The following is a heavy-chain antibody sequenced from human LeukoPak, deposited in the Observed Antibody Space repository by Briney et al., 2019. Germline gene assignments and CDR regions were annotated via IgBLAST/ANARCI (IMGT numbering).Heavy chain of an antibody. CDR1: GFTFSSYA. CDR3: ALFFGVARKDVKGIDY. Sequence: PTGGSLRLSCAASGFTFSSYAMSWVRQAPGKGLEWVSGISWNSGSIGYADSVKGRFTISRDNGKKSLYLQMNSLRAEDTALYYCALFFGVARKDVKGIDYWGQGTLVTVSS. V-gene: IGHV3-9*01. CDR2: ISWNSGSI. J-gene: IGHJ4*02. D-gene: IGHD3-3*01.